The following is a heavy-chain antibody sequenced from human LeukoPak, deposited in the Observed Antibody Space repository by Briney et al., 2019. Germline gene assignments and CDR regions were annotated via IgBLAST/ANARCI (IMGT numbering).Heavy chain of an antibody. D-gene: IGHD3-3*01. J-gene: IGHJ3*02. Sequence: SETLSLTCAVYGGSFSGYYLSWIRQPPGKGLEWIGEINHSGSTTYNPSLKSRVTISVDTSKNQFSLKLSSVTAADTAVYYCARVGGPYYDFWSGYPDAFDIWGQGTMVTVSS. CDR2: INHSGST. V-gene: IGHV4-34*01. CDR3: ARVGGPYYDFWSGYPDAFDI. CDR1: GGSFSGYY.